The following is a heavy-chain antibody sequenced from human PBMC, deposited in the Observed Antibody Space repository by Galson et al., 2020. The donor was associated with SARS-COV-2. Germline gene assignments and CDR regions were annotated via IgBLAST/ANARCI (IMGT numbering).Heavy chain of an antibody. CDR2: IDDGGSS. CDR1: GGSFSGYY. CDR3: ARQRSYDFWSGHNYYFDY. J-gene: IGHJ4*02. Sequence: SETLSLTCAVYGGSFSGYYWSWIRQPPGKGLEWIGEIDDGGSSNYNPSLKSRVTISVDTSKNQFSLKLSSVTAADTAVYYCARQRSYDFWSGHNYYFDYWGQGTLVTVSS. D-gene: IGHD3-3*01. V-gene: IGHV4-34*01.